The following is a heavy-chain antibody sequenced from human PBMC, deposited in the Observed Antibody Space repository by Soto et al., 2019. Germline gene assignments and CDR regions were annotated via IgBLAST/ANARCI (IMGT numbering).Heavy chain of an antibody. V-gene: IGHV3-64*01. CDR2: VRGDGFDP. J-gene: IGHJ4*02. CDR3: ARSLGFAGTTQGYFDY. CDR1: GFSFSNYI. Sequence: LRLSCGASGFSFSNYIMHWVRQAPGKGLEYVSGVRGDGFDPYYVNSVKGRFTISRDNSKNTLYLQMGSLRAEDTAVYYCARSLGFAGTTQGYFDYWGQGTQVTVSS. D-gene: IGHD1-7*01.